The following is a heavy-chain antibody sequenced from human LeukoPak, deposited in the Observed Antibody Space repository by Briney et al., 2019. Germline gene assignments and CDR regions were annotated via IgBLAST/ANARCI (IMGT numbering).Heavy chain of an antibody. CDR2: IYTSGST. J-gene: IGHJ4*02. CDR3: AGDYDDSSGSDY. CDR1: GGSTSSYY. Sequence: SETLSLTCTVAGGSTSSYYWSWIRHPAGKGLEWIGRIYTSGSTNYNPSFKSRVTMSVDTSKNQFSLKLSSVTAAGTAVYYCAGDYDDSSGSDYWGQGTLVTVP. D-gene: IGHD3-22*01. V-gene: IGHV4-4*07.